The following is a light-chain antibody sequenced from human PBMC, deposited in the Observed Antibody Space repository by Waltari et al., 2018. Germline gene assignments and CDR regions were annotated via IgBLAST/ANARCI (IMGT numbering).Light chain of an antibody. CDR2: EGS. Sequence: QSALTQPASVSGSLGQSITISCTGTSSDVGGYNLVSWYQQHPGKAPKLMIYEGSQRPSGVSNRFSGSKSCNTASLTISGLQAEDDADYYCSSYAGSSTFVVFGGGTKLTVL. V-gene: IGLV2-23*03. J-gene: IGLJ2*01. CDR1: SSDVGGYNL. CDR3: SSYAGSSTFVV.